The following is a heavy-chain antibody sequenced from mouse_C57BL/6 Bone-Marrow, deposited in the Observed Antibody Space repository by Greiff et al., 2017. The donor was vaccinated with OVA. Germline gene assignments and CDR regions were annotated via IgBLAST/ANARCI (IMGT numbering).Heavy chain of an antibody. J-gene: IGHJ3*01. CDR3: VRHGGDYGFAY. D-gene: IGHD2-4*01. CDR2: IRSKSNNYAT. Sequence: EVQLVESGGGLVQPKGSLKLSCAASGFSFNTYAMNWVRQAPGKGLEWVARIRSKSNNYATYYSDSVKDRFTISRDDSESMLYLQMNNLKTEDTAMYYCVRHGGDYGFAYWGQGTLVTVSA. V-gene: IGHV10-1*01. CDR1: GFSFNTYA.